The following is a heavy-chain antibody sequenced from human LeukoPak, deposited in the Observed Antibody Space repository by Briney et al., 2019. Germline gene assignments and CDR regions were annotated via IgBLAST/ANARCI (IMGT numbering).Heavy chain of an antibody. CDR1: EFPFSSYA. Sequence: GGSLRLSCAASEFPFSSYAMHWVRQAPGKGLEWVSVISYDGINKYYTDSVKGRFTISRDNSKNTLYLQMNSPRAEDTAVYYCARARRWLQLDFDYWGQGTLVTVSS. D-gene: IGHD5-24*01. J-gene: IGHJ4*02. V-gene: IGHV3-30-3*01. CDR3: ARARRWLQLDFDY. CDR2: ISYDGINK.